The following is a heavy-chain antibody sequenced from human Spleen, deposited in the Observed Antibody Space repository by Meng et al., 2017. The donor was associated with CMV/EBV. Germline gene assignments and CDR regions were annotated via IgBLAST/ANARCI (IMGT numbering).Heavy chain of an antibody. J-gene: IGHJ5*02. D-gene: IGHD3-22*01. Sequence: QVLLVESVGGVVQPGRSLRLSCAASGFTFSSYAMHWVRQAPGKGLEWVAVISYDGSNKYYADSVKGRFTISRDNSKNTLYLQMNSLRAEDTAVYYCARDSASSDWFDPWGQGTLVTVSS. CDR2: ISYDGSNK. V-gene: IGHV3-30-3*01. CDR3: ARDSASSDWFDP. CDR1: GFTFSSYA.